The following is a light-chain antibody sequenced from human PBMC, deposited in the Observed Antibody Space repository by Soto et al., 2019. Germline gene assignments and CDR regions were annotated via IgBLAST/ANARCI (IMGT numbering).Light chain of an antibody. Sequence: AIQMTQSPPSLSASVGDRVTITCRASQGIKNDLGWYQQKPGKAPQLLIYGASTLYTGVPSRFSGSGSGIVFTLTISSLQPEDFATYYCQQYNSYFTFGPGTKVGLK. CDR1: QGIKND. J-gene: IGKJ3*01. V-gene: IGKV1-6*01. CDR2: GAS. CDR3: QQYNSYFT.